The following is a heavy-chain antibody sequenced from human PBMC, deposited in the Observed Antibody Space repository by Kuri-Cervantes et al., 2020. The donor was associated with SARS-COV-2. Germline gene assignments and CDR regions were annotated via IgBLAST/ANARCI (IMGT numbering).Heavy chain of an antibody. D-gene: IGHD3-3*01. CDR1: GYTFTSYG. J-gene: IGHJ1*01. Sequence: ASVKVSCKASGYTFTSYGISWVRQAPGQGLEWMGWISAYNGNTNYAQKLQGRVTMTTDTSTSTAYMELRSLRSDDTAVYYCARDSDDDVWSGYSTAEYFQHWGQGTLVTVSS. V-gene: IGHV1-18*01. CDR3: ARDSDDDVWSGYSTAEYFQH. CDR2: ISAYNGNT.